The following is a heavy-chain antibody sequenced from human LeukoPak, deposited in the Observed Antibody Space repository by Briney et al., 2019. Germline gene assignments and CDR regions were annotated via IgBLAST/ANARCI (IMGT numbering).Heavy chain of an antibody. CDR1: GFTFSSYW. CDR2: IKQDGSEK. V-gene: IGHV3-7*01. J-gene: IGHJ4*02. D-gene: IGHD3-3*01. CDR3: ARVMRYYDFWSGYYPRHFDY. Sequence: GGSLRLSCAASGFTFSSYWMSWVRQAPGKGLEWVANIKQDGSEKYYVDSVKGRFTISRDNAKNSLYLQMNSLRAGDTAVYYCARVMRYYDFWSGYYPRHFDYWGQGTLVTVSS.